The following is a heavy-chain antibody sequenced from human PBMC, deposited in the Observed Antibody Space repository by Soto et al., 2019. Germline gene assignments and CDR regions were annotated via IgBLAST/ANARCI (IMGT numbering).Heavy chain of an antibody. CDR1: GITFNTYA. CDR3: ARAISGYVT. CDR2: INAGNGNT. J-gene: IGHJ5*02. D-gene: IGHD5-12*01. V-gene: IGHV1-3*01. Sequence: QVQLVQSGAEVKKPGASVKVSCKASGITFNTYAIHWVRQAPGQRLEWMGWINAGNGNTRYSQKFQGRVTLTRDTSASTAYMDLSSLRSEDTAIYYCARAISGYVTWGQGTLVTVSS.